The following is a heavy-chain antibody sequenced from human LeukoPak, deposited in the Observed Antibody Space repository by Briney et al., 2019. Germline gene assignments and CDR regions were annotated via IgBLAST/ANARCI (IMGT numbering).Heavy chain of an antibody. D-gene: IGHD2-2*02. Sequence: PGGSLRLSCAASGFTFSSYAMSWARQAPGKGLEWLAKIKQDGSETCHMDSVKGRFTISRDNAKNSLYLQMNSLRAEDTAVYYCAKYTGYYFDYWGQGILVTVPS. CDR1: GFTFSSYA. CDR2: IKQDGSET. J-gene: IGHJ4*02. V-gene: IGHV3-7*01. CDR3: AKYTGYYFDY.